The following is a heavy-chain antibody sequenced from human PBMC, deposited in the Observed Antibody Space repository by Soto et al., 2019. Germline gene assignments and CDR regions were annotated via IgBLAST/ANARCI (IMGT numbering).Heavy chain of an antibody. V-gene: IGHV4-4*02. CDR2: IWHSGNS. D-gene: IGHD3-10*01. J-gene: IGHJ5*01. CDR3: ATVRKANYYNSGIYYRTDSFDP. Sequence: PSETLSLTCAVSGGSISGSYWWTWVRQPPGKGLEWIGEIWHSGNSNYNPSLKSRLTISVDKSKSQFSLNLTSVTAEDTAVYFCATVRKANYYNSGIYYRTDSFDPWGPGALVTVSS. CDR1: GGSISGSYW.